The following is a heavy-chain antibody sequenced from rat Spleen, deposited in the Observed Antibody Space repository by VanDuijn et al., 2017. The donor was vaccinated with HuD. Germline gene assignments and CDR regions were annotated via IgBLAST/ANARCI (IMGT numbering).Heavy chain of an antibody. CDR3: ATAGARISRFAY. D-gene: IGHD1-6*01. CDR2: ITNSGGST. Sequence: EVQLVESGGGLVQPGRSLKLSCAASGFTFSDYNMAWVRQAPKKGLEWVASITNSGGSTYYPDTVKGRFTISRDNATSTLYLQMDSRRSEDTATCYCATAGARISRFAYWGQGTLVTVSS. J-gene: IGHJ3*01. CDR1: GFTFSDYN. V-gene: IGHV5-7*01.